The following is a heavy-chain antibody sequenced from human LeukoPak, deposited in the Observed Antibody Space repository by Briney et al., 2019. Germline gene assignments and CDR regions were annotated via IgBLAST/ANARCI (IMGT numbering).Heavy chain of an antibody. CDR2: IWYDGSNK. J-gene: IGHJ6*02. CDR3: ARDYYESTRYYGMDV. V-gene: IGHV3-33*01. Sequence: PGRSLRLSCAASGFTFSSYGMHWVRQAPGKGLEWVAVIWYDGSNKYYADSVKGRFTISRDNSKNTLYLQMNSLRADDTAVYYCARDYYESTRYYGMDVWGQGTTVIVSS. D-gene: IGHD3-16*01. CDR1: GFTFSSYG.